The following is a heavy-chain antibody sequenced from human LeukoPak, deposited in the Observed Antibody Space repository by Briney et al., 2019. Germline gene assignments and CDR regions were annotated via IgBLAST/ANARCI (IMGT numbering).Heavy chain of an antibody. J-gene: IGHJ5*02. CDR3: ARDPEGRNWFDP. Sequence: SQTLSLTCTVSGGSISSGGYYWSWIRQPPGKGLEWIGYIYYSGSTYLNPSFKSRVTISVDTSKNQFSLNLTSVTAADTAVYYCARDPEGRNWFDPWGQGTLVTVSS. CDR2: IYYSGST. CDR1: GGSISSGGYY. V-gene: IGHV4-31*03.